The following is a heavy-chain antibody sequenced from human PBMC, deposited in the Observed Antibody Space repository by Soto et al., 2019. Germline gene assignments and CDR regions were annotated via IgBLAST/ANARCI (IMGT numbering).Heavy chain of an antibody. J-gene: IGHJ2*01. CDR2: MNPNSGNT. Sequence: QVQLVQAGAEVKKPGASVKVSCKASGYTFTSYDINWVRQATGQGLEWMGGMNPNSGNTGDAQKFQGRVTMTRNTSMSTAYMELSSLRSEDTAVYYCAREITAYWYFDLWGPGTLVTVSS. D-gene: IGHD3-16*01. V-gene: IGHV1-8*01. CDR3: AREITAYWYFDL. CDR1: GYTFTSYD.